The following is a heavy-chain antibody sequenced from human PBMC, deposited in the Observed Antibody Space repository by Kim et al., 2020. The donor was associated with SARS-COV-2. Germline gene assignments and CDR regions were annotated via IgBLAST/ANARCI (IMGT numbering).Heavy chain of an antibody. D-gene: IGHD2-2*01. V-gene: IGHV4-34*01. J-gene: IGHJ6*02. CDR2: SGST. CDR3: ARGLYVDV. Sequence: SGSTHYHPSLKSRVTISVATSKSQCSLKLSSVTAADTAVYYCARGLYVDVWGRGTTVTVSS.